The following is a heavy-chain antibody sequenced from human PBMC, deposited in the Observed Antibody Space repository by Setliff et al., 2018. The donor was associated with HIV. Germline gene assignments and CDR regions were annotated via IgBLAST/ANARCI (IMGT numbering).Heavy chain of an antibody. J-gene: IGHJ4*02. CDR2: INNDGSDT. D-gene: IGHD2-2*01. CDR1: GFTTFNPVW. Sequence: GGSLRLSCVVSGFTTFNPVWMGWVRQAPGKGLVWVSCINNDGSDTRYADFVKGRFTISRDNAKDTLYLQMNSLRAEDTAMYYCARARSTHLLDYWGQGTLVTVSS. CDR3: ARARSTHLLDY. V-gene: IGHV3-74*01.